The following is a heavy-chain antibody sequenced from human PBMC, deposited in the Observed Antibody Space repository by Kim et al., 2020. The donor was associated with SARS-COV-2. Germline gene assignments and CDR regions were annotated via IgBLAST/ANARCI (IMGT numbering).Heavy chain of an antibody. CDR1: GFTFSSYG. J-gene: IGHJ4*02. V-gene: IGHV3-30*18. CDR2: ISYDGSNK. CDR3: AKDPSMVRGATSWYFDY. Sequence: GGSLRLSCAASGFTFSSYGMHWVRQAPGKGLEWVAVISYDGSNKYYADSVKGRFTISRDNSKNTLYLQMNSLRAEDTAVYYCAKDPSMVRGATSWYFDYWGQGTLVTVSS. D-gene: IGHD3-10*01.